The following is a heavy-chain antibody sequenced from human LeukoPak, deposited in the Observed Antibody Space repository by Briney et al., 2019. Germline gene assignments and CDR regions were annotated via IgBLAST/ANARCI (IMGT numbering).Heavy chain of an antibody. Sequence: GASVKVSCKASGYTFTGYYMHWVRQAPGQGLEWMGWINPNSGGTNYAQKFQGRVTMTRDTSTSTAYMELSRLRSDDTAVYYCARGYCSSTSCYGLWGAFDIWGQGTMVTVSS. J-gene: IGHJ3*02. CDR1: GYTFTGYY. V-gene: IGHV1-2*02. CDR2: INPNSGGT. D-gene: IGHD2-2*01. CDR3: ARGYCSSTSCYGLWGAFDI.